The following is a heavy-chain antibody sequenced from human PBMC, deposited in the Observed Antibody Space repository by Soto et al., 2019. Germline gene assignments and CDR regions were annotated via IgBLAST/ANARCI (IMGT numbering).Heavy chain of an antibody. J-gene: IGHJ4*02. CDR3: ARDGVIAAAGNQLFDY. Sequence: QVQLVQSGAEVKKPGASVKVACKASGYTFTSYYMHWVRQAPGQGLEWMGIINPSGGSTSYAQKFQGRVTMTRDTSTSTVYMELSSLRSEDTAVYYCARDGVIAAAGNQLFDYWGQGTLVTVSS. D-gene: IGHD6-13*01. CDR2: INPSGGST. CDR1: GYTFTSYY. V-gene: IGHV1-46*03.